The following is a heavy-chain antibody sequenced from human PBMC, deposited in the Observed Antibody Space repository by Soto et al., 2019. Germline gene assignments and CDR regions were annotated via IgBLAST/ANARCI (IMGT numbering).Heavy chain of an antibody. D-gene: IGHD2-15*01. CDR1: GYTFTTYA. CDR3: ERGGCSGGSCALGY. Sequence: QVQLVQSGAEVKKPGASVKVSCKASGYTFTTYAMHWVRQAPGQRLEWMGWINAGNGNTKYSQKFQGRVTITRDTSASTGYLELSSLRSEDTAMYYCERGGCSGGSCALGYWGQGTLVTVSS. V-gene: IGHV1-3*01. J-gene: IGHJ4*02. CDR2: INAGNGNT.